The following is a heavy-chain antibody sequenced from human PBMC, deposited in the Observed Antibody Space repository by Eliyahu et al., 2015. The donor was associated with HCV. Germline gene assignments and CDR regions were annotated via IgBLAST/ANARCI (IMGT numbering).Heavy chain of an antibody. D-gene: IGHD6-19*01. CDR2: INSDGSST. V-gene: IGHV3-74*01. CDR3: TRGQPNYSSFDY. CDR1: GFTFTSYW. J-gene: IGHJ4*02. Sequence: EVQLVESGGGLVQPGGSLRLPCAASGFTFTSYWMHWVRQAPGKGLVWVSRINSDGSSTTYADSVKGRFTISRDNAKNTLYLQMNSLRAEDTAVYYCTRGQPNYSSFDYWGQGTLVTVSS.